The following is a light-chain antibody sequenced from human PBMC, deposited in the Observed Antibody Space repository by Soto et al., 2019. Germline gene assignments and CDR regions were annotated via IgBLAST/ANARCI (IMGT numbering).Light chain of an antibody. Sequence: EIVLTQSPATLSLSPGERATLSCRASQSVSSTFLAWYQQKPGQAPRLLIFGVSNRATGIPDRFSGSGSGTDFTLTISRLEPEDFAVYYCGXXVSAPPRTFGQGTKVDIK. CDR1: QSVSSTF. V-gene: IGKV3-20*01. CDR2: GVS. CDR3: GXXVSAPPRT. J-gene: IGKJ1*01.